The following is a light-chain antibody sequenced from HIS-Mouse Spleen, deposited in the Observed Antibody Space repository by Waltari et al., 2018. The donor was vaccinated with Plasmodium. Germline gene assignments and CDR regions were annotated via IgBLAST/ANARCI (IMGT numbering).Light chain of an antibody. CDR1: SSNIGSNY. CDR3: AAWDDSLSGPV. Sequence: QSVLTQPPSASGTPGQRVTISCSGSSSNIGSNYVYWYQQLPGTAPKLLIYRNNQRPPGGPDRFVGPKSGTSASLAISGLRSEDEADYYCAAWDDSLSGPVFGGGTKLTVL. J-gene: IGLJ2*01. V-gene: IGLV1-47*01. CDR2: RNN.